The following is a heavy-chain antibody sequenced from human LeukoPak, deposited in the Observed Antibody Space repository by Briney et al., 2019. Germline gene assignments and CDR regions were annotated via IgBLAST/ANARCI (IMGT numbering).Heavy chain of an antibody. D-gene: IGHD1/OR15-1a*01. CDR2: IYSGGST. CDR3: ARGQNIPA. J-gene: IGHJ4*02. CDR1: GFTVSSTY. V-gene: IGHV3-53*01. Sequence: GGSLRLSCAASGFTVSSTYMNWVRQAPGRGLEWVSVIYSGGSTYYADSVKGRFTISRDNSKNTLYLQMNSLRAEDTAVYYCARGQNIPAWGQGTLVTVSS.